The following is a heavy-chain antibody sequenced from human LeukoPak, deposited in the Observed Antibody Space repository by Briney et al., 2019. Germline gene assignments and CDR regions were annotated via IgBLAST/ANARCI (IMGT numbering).Heavy chain of an antibody. Sequence: GGSLRLSCAASGFTFSSYSMNWVRQAPGKGLEWVSSIGSSSSYIYYADSVKGRFTISRDNSKNTLYLQMDSLRAEDTAVYYCARGPYYNTLTGFMGRILGFDYWGQGALVTVSS. CDR2: IGSSSSYI. CDR1: GFTFSSYS. J-gene: IGHJ4*02. D-gene: IGHD3-9*01. V-gene: IGHV3-21*01. CDR3: ARGPYYNTLTGFMGRILGFDY.